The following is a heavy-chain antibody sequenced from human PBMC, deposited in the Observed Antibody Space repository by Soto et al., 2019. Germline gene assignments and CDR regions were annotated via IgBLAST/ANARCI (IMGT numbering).Heavy chain of an antibody. CDR3: ARSMVRPRLPYYYYYGMDV. D-gene: IGHD3-10*01. J-gene: IGHJ6*02. CDR1: GYTFTGYY. CDR2: INPNSGGT. Sequence: ASVQVSCKASGYTFTGYYMHWVRQAPGQGLEWMGWINPNSGGTNYAQKFQGWVTMTRDTSISTAYMELSRLRSDDTAVYYCARSMVRPRLPYYYYYGMDVWGQGTTVTVSS. V-gene: IGHV1-2*04.